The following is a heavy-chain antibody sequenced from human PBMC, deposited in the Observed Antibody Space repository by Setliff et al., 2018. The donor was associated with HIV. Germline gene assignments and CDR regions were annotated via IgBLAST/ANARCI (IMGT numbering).Heavy chain of an antibody. CDR2: INYSGST. D-gene: IGHD2-2*01. CDR1: GGSISSSSYY. CDR3: ARSPVRYCSSTTCSMFFDY. J-gene: IGHJ4*02. V-gene: IGHV4-61*05. Sequence: PSETLSLTCTVSGGSISSSSYYWGWIRQPPGKGLEWIGYINYSGSTNYNPSLKSRVTISLDTSKNQFSLNLRSVTAADTAVYYCARSPVRYCSSTTCSMFFDYWGQGTLVTVSS.